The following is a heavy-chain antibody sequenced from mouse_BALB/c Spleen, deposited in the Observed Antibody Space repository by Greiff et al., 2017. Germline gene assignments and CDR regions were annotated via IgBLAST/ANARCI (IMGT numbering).Heavy chain of an antibody. CDR1: GFTFSSYW. CDR2: IRLKSDNYAT. V-gene: IGHV6-6*02. D-gene: IGHD2-13*01. J-gene: IGHJ1*01. Sequence: EVKLMESGGGLVQPGGSMKLSCVASGFTFSSYWMSWVRQSPEKGLEWVAEIRLKSDNYATHYAESVKGKFTISRDDSKSRLYLKMNSLRAEDTGIYYCTGLYWYFDVWGAGTTVTVSS. CDR3: TGLYWYFDV.